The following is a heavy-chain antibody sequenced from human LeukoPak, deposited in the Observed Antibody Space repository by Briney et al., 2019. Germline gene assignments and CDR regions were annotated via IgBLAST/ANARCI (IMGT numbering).Heavy chain of an antibody. J-gene: IGHJ6*02. CDR2: ISADGSST. V-gene: IGHV3-23*01. CDR1: GFAFSSYT. CDR3: AQSGGTDV. Sequence: GGSLRLSCAASGFAFSSYTMSWVRQAPGKGLVWVSRISADGSSTNYADPVKGRFTISRDNSKNMLYLQMNSLRAEDTAVYYCAQSGGTDVWGQGTTVTVSS.